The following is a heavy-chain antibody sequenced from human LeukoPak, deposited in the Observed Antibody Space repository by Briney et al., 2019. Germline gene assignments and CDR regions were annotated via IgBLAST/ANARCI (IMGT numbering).Heavy chain of an antibody. D-gene: IGHD6-13*01. J-gene: IGHJ4*02. CDR3: ARRVHSSSWSSYFDY. Sequence: PSETVSLTCTVSGGSINSYYWSWIRQPPGGGLEWVGSIHYSGSTSYNPSLRSRVTISVDKSKNQFFSKLSSVTATDTAVYYCARRVHSSSWSSYFDYWGQETLVTVSS. CDR1: GGSINSYY. V-gene: IGHV4-59*01. CDR2: IHYSGST.